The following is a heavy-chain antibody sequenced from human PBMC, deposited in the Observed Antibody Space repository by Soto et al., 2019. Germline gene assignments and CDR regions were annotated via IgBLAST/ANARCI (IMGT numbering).Heavy chain of an antibody. CDR1: GFTFSSYA. D-gene: IGHD4-4*01. J-gene: IGHJ6*02. Sequence: LRLSCAASGFTFSSYAMSWVRQAPGKGLEWVSAISGSGGSTYYADSVKGRFTISRDNSKNTLYLQMNSLKASDTAMYYCARLSADYSNYDYGMDVWGQGTTVTVSS. V-gene: IGHV3-23*01. CDR3: ARLSADYSNYDYGMDV. CDR2: ISGSGGST.